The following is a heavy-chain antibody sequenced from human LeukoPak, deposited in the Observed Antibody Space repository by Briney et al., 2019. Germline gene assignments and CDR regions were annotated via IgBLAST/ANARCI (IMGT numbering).Heavy chain of an antibody. D-gene: IGHD3-9*01. CDR1: GGTFSSYG. Sequence: SCKASGGTFSSYGMHWVRQAPGKGLEWVAVISYDGSNKYYADSVRGRFTISRDNAKNTLYLQMNTLRVEDTAVYYCTRDLMDYDVSTGLHHYYMDVWGQGTTVTVSS. V-gene: IGHV3-33*05. CDR2: ISYDGSNK. J-gene: IGHJ6*02. CDR3: TRDLMDYDVSTGLHHYYMDV.